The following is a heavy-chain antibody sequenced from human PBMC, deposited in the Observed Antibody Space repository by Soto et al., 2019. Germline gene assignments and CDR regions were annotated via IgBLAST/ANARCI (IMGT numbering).Heavy chain of an antibody. J-gene: IGHJ4*02. D-gene: IGHD6-6*01. CDR1: GFTFSSYA. CDR3: ARSEEAARLVVDY. Sequence: GGSLRLSCAASGFTFSSYAMHWVRQAPGKGLEWVAVISYDGSNKYYADSVKGRFTISRDNSKNTLYLQMNSLRAEDTAVYYCARSEEAARLVVDYWGQGTLVTVSS. CDR2: ISYDGSNK. V-gene: IGHV3-30-3*01.